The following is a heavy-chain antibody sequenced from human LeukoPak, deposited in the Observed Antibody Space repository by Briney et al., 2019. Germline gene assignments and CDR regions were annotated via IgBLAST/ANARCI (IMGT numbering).Heavy chain of an antibody. CDR2: IKEDGSEN. CDR1: GFTFSRYW. CDR3: ARQRYSDY. J-gene: IGHJ4*02. V-gene: IGHV3-7*01. D-gene: IGHD1-1*01. Sequence: GGSLRLSCAASGFTFSRYWMTWVRQAPGKGLEWVANIKEDGSENSYVESVKGRFTISIDNAKNSLYLQLNSLRAEDTAVYFCARQRYSDYWGQGTLVTVSS.